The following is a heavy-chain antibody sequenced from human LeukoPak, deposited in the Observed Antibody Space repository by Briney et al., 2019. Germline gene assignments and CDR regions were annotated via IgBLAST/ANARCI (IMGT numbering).Heavy chain of an antibody. V-gene: IGHV1-24*01. D-gene: IGHD2-2*01. CDR1: GYTLTAMS. CDR3: TTCLNGAGQPVAIYYYGMDV. Sequence: ASVKISCKVSGYTLTAMSIHWVRQAPGGALEWMGGFDPEDGETVYAPKFQGRVTMTEDTSADTAYMELSSLRSEDTAVYYCTTCLNGAGQPVAIYYYGMDVWGQGTTVTVSS. CDR2: FDPEDGET. J-gene: IGHJ6*02.